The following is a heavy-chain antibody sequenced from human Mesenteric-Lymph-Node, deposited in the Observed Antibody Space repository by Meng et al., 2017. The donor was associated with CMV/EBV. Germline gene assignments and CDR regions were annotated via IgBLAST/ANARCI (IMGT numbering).Heavy chain of an antibody. V-gene: IGHV1-69*10. CDR2: IVPILAFA. CDR3: ATYRQQLETPNRNYFDY. J-gene: IGHJ4*02. D-gene: IGHD6-13*01. CDR1: TFNTYA. Sequence: TFNTYAITWVRQAPGQGLEWMGGIVPILAFAKYAQKFQGRATITEDRSTTTAYLELSSLTSADTAVYYCATYRQQLETPNRNYFDYWGQGTLVTVSS.